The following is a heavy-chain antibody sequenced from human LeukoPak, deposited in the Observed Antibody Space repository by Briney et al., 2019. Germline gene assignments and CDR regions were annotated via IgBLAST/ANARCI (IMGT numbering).Heavy chain of an antibody. V-gene: IGHV4-59*11. CDR3: ARLLDNDSSGDPDTFDM. D-gene: IGHD3-22*01. Sequence: ASETLSLTCTVSAGSMRSHYWSWIRQPPGKGLEWMGFIYYSGTTRYKPSLQSRVTISADTSKNQFSLKLTSATAADTAVYYCARLLDNDSSGDPDTFDMWGQGTMVTVSS. CDR2: IYYSGTT. CDR1: AGSMRSHY. J-gene: IGHJ3*02.